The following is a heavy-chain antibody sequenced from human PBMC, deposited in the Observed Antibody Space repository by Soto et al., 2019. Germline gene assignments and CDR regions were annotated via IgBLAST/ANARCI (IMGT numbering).Heavy chain of an antibody. CDR3: ARVVGSSGWYYGAFDI. V-gene: IGHV4-34*01. D-gene: IGHD6-19*01. CDR1: GGTFSGSY. Sequence: SETLSLTCAVYGGTFSGSYWNWIRQPPGKGLEWIGEINQSGSTNYNPSLKSRVTISVDTSKNQFSLKLSSVTAADSAVYYCARVVGSSGWYYGAFDIWGPGTMVTVSS. J-gene: IGHJ3*02. CDR2: INQSGST.